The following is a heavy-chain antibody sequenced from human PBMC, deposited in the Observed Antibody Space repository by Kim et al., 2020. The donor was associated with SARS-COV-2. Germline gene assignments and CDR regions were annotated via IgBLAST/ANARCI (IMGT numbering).Heavy chain of an antibody. V-gene: IGHV3-23*01. J-gene: IGHJ4*02. CDR3: AKTRGSRNGYKDY. Sequence: AAAVKGRFTISRDNSKNTVYLQMNSLRAEDTAIYYCAKTRGSRNGYKDYWGQGTLVAVSS. D-gene: IGHD2-2*02.